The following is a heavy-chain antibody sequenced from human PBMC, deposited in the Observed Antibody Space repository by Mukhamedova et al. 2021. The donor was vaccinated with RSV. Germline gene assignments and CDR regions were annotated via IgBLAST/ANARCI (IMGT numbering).Heavy chain of an antibody. V-gene: IGHV1-24*01. J-gene: IGHJ4*02. Sequence: MGGFDPEDGETIYAQKFQGRVTMTEDTSTDTAYMELSSLRSEDTAVYYCATVLGIAAAEPLSPFDYWGQGTLVTVSS. D-gene: IGHD6-13*01. CDR3: ATVLGIAAAEPLSPFDY. CDR2: FDPEDGET.